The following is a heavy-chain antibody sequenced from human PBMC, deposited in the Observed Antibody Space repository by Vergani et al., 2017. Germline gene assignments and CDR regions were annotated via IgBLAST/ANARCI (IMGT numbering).Heavy chain of an antibody. Sequence: QVQLQESGPGLVKPSETLSLTCTVPGGSISSYYWSWIRQPPGKGLEWIGYIYYSGSTNYNPSLKSRVTISVDTSKNQFSLKLSSVTAADTAVYYCARNPYCGGDCYSDACDIWGQGTMVTVSS. J-gene: IGHJ3*02. CDR1: GGSISSYY. CDR3: ARNPYCGGDCYSDACDI. V-gene: IGHV4-59*01. D-gene: IGHD2-21*02. CDR2: IYYSGST.